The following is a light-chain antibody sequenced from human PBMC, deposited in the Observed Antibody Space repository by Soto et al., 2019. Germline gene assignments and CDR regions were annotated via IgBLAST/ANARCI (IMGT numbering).Light chain of an antibody. Sequence: ALQMPQSPSSLYASVGDRVTITCRASQDIRTYLGWYQQKPGKAPKLLIYVETTLQSGVPSRFSGSGACTDLPLTISGLQPEDFATYSCLQDYNYPRTFGHGTKGEVK. J-gene: IGKJ1*01. CDR2: VET. V-gene: IGKV1-6*01. CDR3: LQDYNYPRT. CDR1: QDIRTY.